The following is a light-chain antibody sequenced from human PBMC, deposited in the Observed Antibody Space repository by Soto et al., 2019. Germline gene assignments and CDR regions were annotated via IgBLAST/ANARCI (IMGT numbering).Light chain of an antibody. CDR1: QSVNSRF. V-gene: IGKV3-20*01. CDR2: AAS. CDR3: QQYGDSPPNT. Sequence: EIVLTQSPGTLSLSPGESATLSCRASQSVNSRFLAWYQHKPGQAPRLLIYAASTRATGIPDRFSGSASGTDFTLTISRLEPEYFAVYYCQQYGDSPPNTFGQGTKLEIK. J-gene: IGKJ2*01.